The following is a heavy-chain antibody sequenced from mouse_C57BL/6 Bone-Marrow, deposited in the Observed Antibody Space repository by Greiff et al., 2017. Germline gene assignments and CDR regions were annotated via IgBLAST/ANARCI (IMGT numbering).Heavy chain of an antibody. CDR3: ARGRSRYVDFWY. Sequence: QVQLQQSGAELVKPGASVKLSCKASGYTFTSYWMHWVKQRPGQGLEWIGMIHPNSGSTNYNEKFKGKATLTVDKSSSTAYMQLSSLTSADSAVYYCARGRSRYVDFWYWGQGTTVTVS. CDR1: GYTFTSYW. D-gene: IGHD2-14*01. CDR2: IHPNSGST. V-gene: IGHV1-64*01. J-gene: IGHJ3*01.